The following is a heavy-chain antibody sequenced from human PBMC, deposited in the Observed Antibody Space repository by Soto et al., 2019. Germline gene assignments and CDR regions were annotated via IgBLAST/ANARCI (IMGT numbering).Heavy chain of an antibody. CDR3: ARDSRIAEKCLVY. D-gene: IGHD6-13*01. J-gene: IGHJ4*02. Sequence: ASVKVSCKASGGTFSSYTISWVRQAPGQGLEWMGRIIPILGIANYAQKFQGRVTITADKSTSTAYMELSSLRSEDTAVYYCARDSRIAEKCLVYWGQGTLVTVSS. CDR2: IIPILGIA. CDR1: GGTFSSYT. V-gene: IGHV1-69*04.